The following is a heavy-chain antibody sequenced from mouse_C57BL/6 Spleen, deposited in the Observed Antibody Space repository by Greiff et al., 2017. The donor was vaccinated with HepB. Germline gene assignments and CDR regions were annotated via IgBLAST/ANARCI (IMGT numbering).Heavy chain of an antibody. CDR3: ASSVGNGLFDY. J-gene: IGHJ2*01. Sequence: EVKLQESGPGLVKPSQSLSLTCSVTGYSITSGYYWNWIRQFPGNKLEWMGYISYDGSNNYNPSLKNRISITRDTSKNQFFLKLNSVTTEDTATYYCASSVGNGLFDYWGQGTTLTVSS. V-gene: IGHV3-6*01. CDR2: ISYDGSN. D-gene: IGHD2-1*01. CDR1: GYSITSGYY.